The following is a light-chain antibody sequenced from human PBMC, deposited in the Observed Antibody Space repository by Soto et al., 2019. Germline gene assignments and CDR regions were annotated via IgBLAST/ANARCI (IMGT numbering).Light chain of an antibody. V-gene: IGKV1-5*03. CDR3: QQYSR. CDR1: QSISSW. J-gene: IGKJ1*01. CDR2: KAS. Sequence: DIQMTQSPSTLSASVGDRVTITCRASQSISSWLAWYQQKPGKAPKLLIYKASSLESGVPSRFSGSGSGTEFTLTISSLQPDEFATYYCQQYSRFGQGTKVEIK.